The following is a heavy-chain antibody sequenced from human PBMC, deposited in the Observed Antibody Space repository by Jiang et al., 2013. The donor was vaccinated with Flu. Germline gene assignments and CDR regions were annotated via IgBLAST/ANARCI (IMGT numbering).Heavy chain of an antibody. CDR3: ARDPEGYCSSTSCYDVGVGTDYGMDV. J-gene: IGHJ6*02. V-gene: IGHV3-33*01. D-gene: IGHD2-2*01. CDR1: GFTFSSYG. Sequence: VQLLESGGGVVQPGRSLRLSCAASGFTFSSYGMHWVRQAPGKGLEWVAVIWYDGSNKYYADSVKGRFTISRDNSKNTLYPQMNSLRAEDTAVYYCARDPEGYCSSTSCYDVGVGTDYGMDVWGQGTTVTVSS. CDR2: IWYDGSNK.